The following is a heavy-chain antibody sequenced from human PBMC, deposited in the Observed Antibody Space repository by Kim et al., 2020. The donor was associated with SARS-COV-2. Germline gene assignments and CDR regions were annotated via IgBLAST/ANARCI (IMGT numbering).Heavy chain of an antibody. Sequence: SVKVSCKASGGTFSSYAISWVRQAPGQGLEWMGGIIPIFGTANYAQKFQGRVTITADESTSTAYMELSSLRSEDTAVYYCARTTVRTSPSGPAAMKGYWYFDLWGRGTLVTVSS. J-gene: IGHJ2*01. CDR2: IIPIFGTA. D-gene: IGHD2-2*01. CDR3: ARTTVRTSPSGPAAMKGYWYFDL. V-gene: IGHV1-69*13. CDR1: GGTFSSYA.